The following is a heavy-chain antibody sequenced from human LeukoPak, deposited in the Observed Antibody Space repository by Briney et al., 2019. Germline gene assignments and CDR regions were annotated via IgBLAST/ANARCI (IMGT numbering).Heavy chain of an antibody. D-gene: IGHD1-20*01. Sequence: PSETLSLTCAVYGGSFSGYYWSWIRQPPGKGLEWIGEINHSGSTNYNPSLKSRVTISVDRSKNQFSLKLSSVTAADTAVYYCARVPQYNWNGGYFDYWGQGTLVTVSS. J-gene: IGHJ4*02. CDR1: GGSFSGYY. CDR2: INHSGST. V-gene: IGHV4-34*01. CDR3: ARVPQYNWNGGYFDY.